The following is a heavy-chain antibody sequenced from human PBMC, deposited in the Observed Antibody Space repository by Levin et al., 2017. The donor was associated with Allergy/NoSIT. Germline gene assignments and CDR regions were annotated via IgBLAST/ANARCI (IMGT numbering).Heavy chain of an antibody. CDR3: ARGWGLLRGYFDY. D-gene: IGHD2-15*01. J-gene: IGHJ4*02. V-gene: IGHV3-30-3*01. CDR2: ISYDGSNK. CDR1: GFTFSSYA. Sequence: LSLTCAASGFTFSSYAMHWVRQAPGKGLEWVAIISYDGSNKYYADSVKGRFTISRDDSKSTLYLQKNSLRAEDTAVYYCARGWGLLRGYFDYWGQGTLVTVSS.